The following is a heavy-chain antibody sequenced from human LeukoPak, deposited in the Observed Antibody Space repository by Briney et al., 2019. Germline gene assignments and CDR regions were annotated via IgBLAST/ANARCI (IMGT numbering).Heavy chain of an antibody. V-gene: IGHV3-53*01. D-gene: IGHD4-17*01. CDR1: GFTVSSNY. Sequence: GGSLRLSCAASGFTVSSNYMSWVRQAPGRGLEWVSVIYSGGSTYYADSVKGRFTISRDNSKNTLYLQMNSLRAEDTAVYYCARLLHGVRFDYWGQGTLVTVSS. CDR2: IYSGGST. J-gene: IGHJ4*02. CDR3: ARLLHGVRFDY.